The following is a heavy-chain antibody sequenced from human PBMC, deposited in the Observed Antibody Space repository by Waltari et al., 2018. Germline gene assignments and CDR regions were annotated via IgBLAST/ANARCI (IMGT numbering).Heavy chain of an antibody. CDR3: ARVYGSGSYYYNWFDP. V-gene: IGHV4-39*07. CDR1: GGSISSSSYY. J-gene: IGHJ5*02. Sequence: QLQLQESGPGLVKPSETLSLTCTVSGGSISSSSYYWGWIRQPPGKGLEWIGSIYYSGSTYYNPSLKSRVTISVDTSKNQFSLKLSSVTAADTAVYYCARVYGSGSYYYNWFDPWGQGTLVTVSS. CDR2: IYYSGST. D-gene: IGHD3-10*01.